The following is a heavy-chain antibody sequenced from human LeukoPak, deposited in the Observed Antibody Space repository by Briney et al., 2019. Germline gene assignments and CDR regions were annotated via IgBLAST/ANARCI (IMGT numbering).Heavy chain of an antibody. CDR2: IKQDGSEK. V-gene: IGHV3-7*01. J-gene: IGHJ4*02. CDR1: GFTFSSYW. Sequence: PGGSLRLSCAASGFTFSSYWMSWVRQAPGEGLEWVAKIKQDGSEKYYVDSVKGRFTISRDNAKNSLYLQMNSLRAEDTAVYYYARDRGPWFGDFGHNTYDYWGQGTLVTVSS. CDR3: ARDRGPWFGDFGHNTYDY. D-gene: IGHD3-10*01.